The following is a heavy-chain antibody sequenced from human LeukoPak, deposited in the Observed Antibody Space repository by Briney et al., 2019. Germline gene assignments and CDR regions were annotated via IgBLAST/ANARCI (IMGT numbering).Heavy chain of an antibody. Sequence: GGSLRLSCAASGFTFSSYSMNWVRQAPGKGLEWVSSISSSSSYIYYADSVKGRFTISRDNAKNSLYLQMNSLRAEDTAVYYCARDSYDFWSGYPEDYWGQGTLVTVSS. CDR2: ISSSSSYI. J-gene: IGHJ4*02. CDR1: GFTFSSYS. V-gene: IGHV3-21*01. CDR3: ARDSYDFWSGYPEDY. D-gene: IGHD3-3*01.